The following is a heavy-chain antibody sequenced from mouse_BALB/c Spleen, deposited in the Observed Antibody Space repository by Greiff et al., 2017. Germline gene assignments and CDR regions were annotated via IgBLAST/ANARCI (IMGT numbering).Heavy chain of an antibody. V-gene: IGHV5-6-5*01. J-gene: IGHJ2*01. CDR1: GFTFSSYA. CDR2: ISSGGST. CDR3: ARGGYYYGSSYPFDY. D-gene: IGHD1-1*01. Sequence: EVKLVESGGGLVKPGGSLKLSCAASGFTFSSYAMSWVRQTPEKRLEWVASISSGGSTYYPDSVKGRFTISRDNARNILYLQMSSLRSEDTAMYYCARGGYYYGSSYPFDYWGQGTTLTVSS.